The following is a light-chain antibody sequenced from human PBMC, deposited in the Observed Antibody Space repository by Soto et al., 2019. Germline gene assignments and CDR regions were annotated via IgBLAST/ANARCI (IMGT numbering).Light chain of an antibody. CDR2: WGS. CDR3: QQYYNTPLT. V-gene: IGKV4-1*01. CDR1: PSVLYTNNKNY. Sequence: DLVMTQSPDSLAGSLGERATINCKSNPSVLYTNNKNYLAWDQQKPGQPPTLLIYWGSTRESGVPDRFSGSGSGTDFTLTISSLQAEDVAVYYCQQYYNTPLTFGGGTKGDIK. J-gene: IGKJ4*02.